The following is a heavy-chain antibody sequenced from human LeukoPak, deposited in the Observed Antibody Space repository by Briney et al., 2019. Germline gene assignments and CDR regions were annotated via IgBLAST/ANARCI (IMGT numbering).Heavy chain of an antibody. CDR2: ISSSSSYI. J-gene: IGHJ4*02. CDR1: GFTFSSYI. Sequence: PGGSLRLSCAASGFTFSSYIMNWVRQAPGKGLEWVSSISSSSSYIYYADSVKGRFTISRDNAKNSLFLHMNILRAEDTALYYCAREGPYGDYGYWGQGTLVTVSS. CDR3: AREGPYGDYGY. D-gene: IGHD4-17*01. V-gene: IGHV3-21*01.